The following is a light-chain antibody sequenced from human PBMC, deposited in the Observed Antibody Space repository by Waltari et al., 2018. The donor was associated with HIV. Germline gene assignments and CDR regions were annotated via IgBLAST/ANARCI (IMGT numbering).Light chain of an antibody. CDR3: SSYTSSTTWV. V-gene: IGLV2-14*01. Sequence: QSALTQPASVSGSPGQSITISCTGTRTDVGGYTYVSWYQHHPGKAPKVMIYEVSNRPSGVSNRFSGSKSGNTASLTISGLQAEDEADYYCSSYTSSTTWVFGGGTKLTVL. CDR1: RTDVGGYTY. J-gene: IGLJ3*02. CDR2: EVS.